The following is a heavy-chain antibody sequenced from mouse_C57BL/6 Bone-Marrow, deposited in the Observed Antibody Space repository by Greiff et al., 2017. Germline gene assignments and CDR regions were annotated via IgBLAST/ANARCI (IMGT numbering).Heavy chain of an antibody. Sequence: EVQGVESGGGLVKPGGSLKLSCAASGFTFSSYAMSWVRQTPEKRLEWVATISDGGSYTYYPDNVKGRFTISRDNAKNNLYLQMSHLKSEDTAMYYCARDDDYDGYWYFDVWCTGPTVTVSS. CDR3: ARDDDYDGYWYFDV. CDR2: ISDGGSYT. CDR1: GFTFSSYA. V-gene: IGHV5-4*01. D-gene: IGHD2-4*01. J-gene: IGHJ1*03.